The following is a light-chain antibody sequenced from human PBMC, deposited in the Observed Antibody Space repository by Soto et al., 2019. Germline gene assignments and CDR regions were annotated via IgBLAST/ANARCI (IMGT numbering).Light chain of an antibody. CDR2: ANN. Sequence: QSVLTQPPSVSGAPGQRVTISCTGSSSNFGSGYDVQWYQQFPGTAPKLLIYANNNRPSGVPDRFSGSKSGTSASLAITGPGGEVGVDFCGQAYHSSLRGSLVFGGGPKLP. CDR1: SSNFGSGYD. V-gene: IGLV1-40*01. CDR3: QAYHSSLRGSLV. J-gene: IGLJ2*01.